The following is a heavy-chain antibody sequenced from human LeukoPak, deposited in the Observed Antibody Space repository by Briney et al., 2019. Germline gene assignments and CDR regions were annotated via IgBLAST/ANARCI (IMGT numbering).Heavy chain of an antibody. Sequence: GGPLQISGKGSGYSFTNYWVGWVGRLPGKGLGWMGLIYPGDSDTRYSPSFQGQVTISADKSISTAYLQWSSLKASDTAMYYCARPADSSLYWYYFDYWGQGTLVTVSS. CDR1: GYSFTNYW. CDR3: ARPADSSLYWYYFDY. V-gene: IGHV5-51*01. D-gene: IGHD3-22*01. CDR2: IYPGDSDT. J-gene: IGHJ4*02.